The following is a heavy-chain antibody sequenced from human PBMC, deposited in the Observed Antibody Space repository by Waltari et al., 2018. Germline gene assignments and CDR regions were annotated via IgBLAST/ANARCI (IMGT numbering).Heavy chain of an antibody. CDR1: GGSISSYY. V-gene: IGHV4-59*01. CDR3: ASGPLYSSSWYNDY. J-gene: IGHJ4*02. Sequence: QVQLQESGPGLVKPSEPLSLTCTVSGGSISSYYWRWIRQPPGKGLEWIGYIYYSGSTNYNPSLKSRVTISVDTSKNQFSLKLSSVTAADTAVYYCASGPLYSSSWYNDYWGQGTLVTVSS. D-gene: IGHD6-13*01. CDR2: IYYSGST.